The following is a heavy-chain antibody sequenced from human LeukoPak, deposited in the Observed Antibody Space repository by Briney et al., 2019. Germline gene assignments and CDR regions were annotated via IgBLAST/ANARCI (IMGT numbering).Heavy chain of an antibody. Sequence: SETLSLTCTVSGDSINSFYWSWIRQPAGKGLEWIGRIYTSGSTNYSPSLKSRVTMSVDTSKNQFSLKLSSVTAADTAVYYRARDVVAAVGSFDYWGQGTQVTVSS. CDR2: IYTSGST. CDR1: GDSINSFY. V-gene: IGHV4-4*07. J-gene: IGHJ4*02. D-gene: IGHD2-2*01. CDR3: ARDVVAAVGSFDY.